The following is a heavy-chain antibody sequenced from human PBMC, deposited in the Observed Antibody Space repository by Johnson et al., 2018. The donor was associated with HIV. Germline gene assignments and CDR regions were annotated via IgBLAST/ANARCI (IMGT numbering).Heavy chain of an antibody. D-gene: IGHD3-22*01. CDR1: GITISRNW. J-gene: IGHJ3*02. Sequence: VQLVESGGGLVQPGGSLTLSCAASGITISRNWMHWVRQATGKGPVWVSRINSDGSSTNYADSVKGRFSISRDNAENTLYLQMNSLRAEDTAVYYCARERDYYDSGGYWVDAFDIWGQGTMVTVSS. CDR2: INSDGSST. CDR3: ARERDYYDSGGYWVDAFDI. V-gene: IGHV3-74*01.